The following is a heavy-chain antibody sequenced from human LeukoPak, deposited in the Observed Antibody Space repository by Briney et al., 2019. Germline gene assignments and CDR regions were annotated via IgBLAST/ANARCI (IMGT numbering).Heavy chain of an antibody. CDR2: IYYSGSP. V-gene: IGHV4-59*08. CDR1: GGSISNYY. Sequence: SESLSLTCTVSGGSISNYYWSWIRQPPGKGLEWIGYIYYSGSPRYSPSLKSRVTISVDTSKNQFSLKVTSVTAADTAVYYCARHFFVGSEDAFDIWGQGTMVTVSS. CDR3: ARHFFVGSEDAFDI. D-gene: IGHD6-25*01. J-gene: IGHJ3*02.